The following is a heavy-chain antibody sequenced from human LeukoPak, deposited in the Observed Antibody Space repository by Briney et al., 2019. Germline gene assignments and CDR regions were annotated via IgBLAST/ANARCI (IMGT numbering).Heavy chain of an antibody. CDR1: GFTFGSYG. CDR2: VRYDGNNP. Sequence: GGSLRLSCAASGFTFGSYGMHWVRQAPGKGLDWVAFVRYDGNNPYYSASVKGRFTISRDNSKNTVLLQMNNLKLEDAAVYYCARGSRYGDYPYYCDFWGQGTLVTVSS. D-gene: IGHD4-17*01. CDR3: ARGSRYGDYPYYCDF. V-gene: IGHV3-30*02. J-gene: IGHJ4*02.